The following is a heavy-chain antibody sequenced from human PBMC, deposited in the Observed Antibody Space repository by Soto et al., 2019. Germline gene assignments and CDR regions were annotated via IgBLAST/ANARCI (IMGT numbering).Heavy chain of an antibody. J-gene: IGHJ6*02. CDR1: GFTFSSYG. V-gene: IGHV3-33*01. Sequence: PGGSLRLSCAASGFTFSSYGMHWVRQAPGKGLEWVAVIWYDGSNDDYVDSVKGRFTISRDNSNNMLYLEMNRLRAEDKAIYYCTRGYCSSYSCYGAAMDVWGQGTTVTVSS. CDR3: TRGYCSSYSCYGAAMDV. D-gene: IGHD2-2*01. CDR2: IWYDGSND.